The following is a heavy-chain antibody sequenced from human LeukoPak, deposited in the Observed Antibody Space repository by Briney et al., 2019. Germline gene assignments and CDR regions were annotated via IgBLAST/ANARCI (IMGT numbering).Heavy chain of an antibody. CDR1: GFIISSYE. J-gene: IGHJ3*01. Sequence: GGSLRLSCVASGFIISSYELNWVRQVPGKGLGWLTYITGSGSTIFYADSVKGRITISRDNAENSLYLQMNSLRAEDTALYYCARSTRSSSWYARYALDLWGQGTMVTVSS. CDR3: ARSTRSSSWYARYALDL. CDR2: ITGSGSTI. D-gene: IGHD6-13*01. V-gene: IGHV3-48*03.